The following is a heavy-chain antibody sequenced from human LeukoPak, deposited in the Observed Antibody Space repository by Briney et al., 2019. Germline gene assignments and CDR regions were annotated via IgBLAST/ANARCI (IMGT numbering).Heavy chain of an antibody. CDR2: ISGSGSDT. CDR1: GFTFSSYA. J-gene: IGHJ1*01. V-gene: IGHV3-23*01. D-gene: IGHD6-13*01. CDR3: ANVIIVAAGYEYFQH. Sequence: GGSLRLSCAASGFTFSSYAMSWVRQAPGKGLEWVSAISGSGSDTFYADSVKGRFTISRDNSKNTLYLQMSSLRAEDTAVYYCANVIIVAAGYEYFQHWGQGTLVSVSS.